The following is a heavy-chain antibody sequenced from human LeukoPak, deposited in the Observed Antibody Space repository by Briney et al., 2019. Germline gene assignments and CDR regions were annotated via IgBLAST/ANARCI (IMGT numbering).Heavy chain of an antibody. CDR3: ARGVEPLAANTLAY. CDR1: GLTFSGHW. CDR2: INTDGGTT. D-gene: IGHD1-14*01. V-gene: IGHV3-74*01. J-gene: IGHJ4*02. Sequence: GGPLTLSCAASGLTFSGHWMHWVRQAPGKGLVWVSRINTDGGTTYYADSVQGRFTISRDDSKNTLYLEMNSLSPDDTAVYYCARGVEPLAANTLAYWGQGTLVTVSS.